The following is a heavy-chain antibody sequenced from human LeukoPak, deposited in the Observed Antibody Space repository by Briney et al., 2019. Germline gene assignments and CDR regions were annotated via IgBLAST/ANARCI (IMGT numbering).Heavy chain of an antibody. CDR1: GGSVSSGDYY. CDR2: IYTSGST. CDR3: ARGPVRPDAFDI. V-gene: IGHV4-61*08. Sequence: SETLSLTCTVSGGSVSSGDYYWSWIRQPPGKGLEWIGRIYTSGSTNYNPSLKSRVTMSVDTSKNQFSLKLSSVTAADTAVYYCARGPVRPDAFDIWGQGTMVTVSS. J-gene: IGHJ3*02. D-gene: IGHD3-22*01.